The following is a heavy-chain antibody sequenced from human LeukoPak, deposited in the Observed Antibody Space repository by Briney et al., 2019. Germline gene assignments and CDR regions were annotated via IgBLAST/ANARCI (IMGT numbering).Heavy chain of an antibody. Sequence: YWSWIRQPAGKGLEWMGIIYPGDSDTRYSPSFQGQVTISADKSISTAYLQWSSLKASDTAMYYCARQKCSGGSCYYFDSWGQGTLVTVSS. D-gene: IGHD2-15*01. CDR2: IYPGDSDT. V-gene: IGHV5-51*01. CDR1: YW. J-gene: IGHJ4*02. CDR3: ARQKCSGGSCYYFDS.